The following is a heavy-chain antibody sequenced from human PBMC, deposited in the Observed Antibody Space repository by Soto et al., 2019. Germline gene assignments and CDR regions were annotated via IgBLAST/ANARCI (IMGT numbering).Heavy chain of an antibody. J-gene: IGHJ5*02. CDR1: GGSFSGYY. V-gene: IGHV4-34*01. D-gene: IGHD6-6*01. CDR2: INHSGST. CDR3: ARRPYSSSLNWFEP. Sequence: QVQLQQWGAGLLKPSETLSLTCAVYGGSFSGYYWSWIRQPPGKGLEWIGEINHSGSTNYNPSLKSRVIISVDTSKNQFYLKLSSVTAADTAVYYCARRPYSSSLNWFEPWGQGTLVTVSS.